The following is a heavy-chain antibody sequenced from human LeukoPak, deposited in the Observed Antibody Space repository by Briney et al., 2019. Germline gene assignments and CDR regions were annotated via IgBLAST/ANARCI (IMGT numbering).Heavy chain of an antibody. V-gene: IGHV3-7*01. J-gene: IGHJ6*03. Sequence: TGGSLRLSCAGSGFMFSNYWMTWVRQAPGKGLEWVANIKEDGSEKYYVDSMKGRFTISRDNAKNSLYLQMNSLRAEDTAVYYCARGLGRQLRFSEGYYYMDVWGKGTTVTVSS. CDR3: ARGLGRQLRFSEGYYYMDV. CDR2: IKEDGSEK. D-gene: IGHD3-3*01. CDR1: GFMFSNYW.